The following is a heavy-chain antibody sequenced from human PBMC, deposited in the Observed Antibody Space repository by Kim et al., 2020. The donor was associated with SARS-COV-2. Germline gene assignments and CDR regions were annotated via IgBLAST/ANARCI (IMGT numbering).Heavy chain of an antibody. CDR1: GFTFSSYG. J-gene: IGHJ4*02. Sequence: GGSLRLSCAASGFTFSSYGMHWVRQAPGKGLEWVAVIWYDGSNKYYADSVKGRFTISRDNSKNTLYLQMNSLRAEDTAVYYCARDKGLRFLEWLLGDWGQGTLVTVSS. CDR2: IWYDGSNK. D-gene: IGHD3-3*01. CDR3: ARDKGLRFLEWLLGD. V-gene: IGHV3-33*01.